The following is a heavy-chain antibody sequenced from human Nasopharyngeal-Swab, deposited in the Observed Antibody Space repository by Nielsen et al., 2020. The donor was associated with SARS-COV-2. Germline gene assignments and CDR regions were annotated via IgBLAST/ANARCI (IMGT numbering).Heavy chain of an antibody. J-gene: IGHJ5*02. V-gene: IGHV3-23*01. Sequence: GESLKISCAASGFTFTSYAMNWVRQAPGKGLEWVSGMSGTGDNTYYADSVKGRFTISRDSSKNTLYLQMNSLRAEDTAVYYCAKDSGAGFCSGGSCFPTNHWGQGTLVTVSS. CDR3: AKDSGAGFCSGGSCFPTNH. CDR2: MSGTGDNT. CDR1: GFTFTSYA. D-gene: IGHD2-15*01.